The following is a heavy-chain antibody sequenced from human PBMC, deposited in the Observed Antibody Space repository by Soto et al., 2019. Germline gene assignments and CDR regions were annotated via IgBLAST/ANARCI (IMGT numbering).Heavy chain of an antibody. CDR1: GGSISSGGYY. Sequence: QVQLQESGPGLVKPSQTLSLTCTVSGGSISSGGYYWSWIRQHPGKGLEWIGYIYYSGSTYYNPSPKSRVTISVDTSKNKFSLKLSSVTAADTAVYYCAREYHFMTTVTSWYFDLWGRGTLVTVSS. V-gene: IGHV4-31*03. J-gene: IGHJ2*01. CDR2: IYYSGST. CDR3: AREYHFMTTVTSWYFDL. D-gene: IGHD4-17*01.